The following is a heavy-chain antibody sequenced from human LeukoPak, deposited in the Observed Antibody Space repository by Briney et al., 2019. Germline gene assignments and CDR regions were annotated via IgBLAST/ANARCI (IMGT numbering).Heavy chain of an antibody. Sequence: ASVKVSCKASGYTFTSYDINWVRQATGQGLEWMGWMNPNSGNTGYAQKFQGRVTMTRNTSISTAYMELSSLRSEDTAVYYCARGMVVTAIRIPYYYYYYMDVWGKGTTVTVSS. D-gene: IGHD2-21*02. J-gene: IGHJ6*03. V-gene: IGHV1-8*01. CDR3: ARGMVVTAIRIPYYYYYYMDV. CDR1: GYTFTSYD. CDR2: MNPNSGNT.